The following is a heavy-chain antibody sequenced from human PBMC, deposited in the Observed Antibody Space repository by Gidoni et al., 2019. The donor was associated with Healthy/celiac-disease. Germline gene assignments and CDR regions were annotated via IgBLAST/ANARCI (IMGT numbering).Heavy chain of an antibody. J-gene: IGHJ4*02. V-gene: IGHV3-74*01. Sequence: FTISRDNAKNTLYLQMNSLRAEDTAVYYCARGANDYGDYWGQGTLVTVSS. CDR3: ARGANDYGDY.